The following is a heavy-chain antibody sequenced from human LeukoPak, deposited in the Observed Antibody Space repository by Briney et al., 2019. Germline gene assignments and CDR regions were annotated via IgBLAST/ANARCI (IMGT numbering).Heavy chain of an antibody. CDR3: AKDENYLWGSYRFGN. V-gene: IGHV3-23*01. J-gene: IGHJ4*02. Sequence: GGSLRLSCAPSGFTFSSYAMSWVRQAPGKGLEWVSAISGSGGSTYYADSVKGRFTISRDNSKNTLYLQMNSLRAEDTAVYYCAKDENYLWGSYRFGNWGQGTLVTVSS. CDR1: GFTFSSYA. CDR2: ISGSGGST. D-gene: IGHD3-16*02.